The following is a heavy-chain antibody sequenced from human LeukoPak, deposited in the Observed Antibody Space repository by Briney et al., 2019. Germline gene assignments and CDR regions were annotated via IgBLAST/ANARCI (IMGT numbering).Heavy chain of an antibody. D-gene: IGHD6-19*01. V-gene: IGHV3-7*01. J-gene: IGHJ4*02. CDR3: AREGGIAVAGLDY. CDR1: GFTFSSYW. CDR2: IKQDGSEK. Sequence: PGGSLRLSCAASGFTFSSYWMSWVRQAPGKGLEWVANIKQDGSEKYYVDSVKGRFTISRDNAKNSLYLQMNSLRAEDTAVYYCAREGGIAVAGLDYWGQGTLVNVSS.